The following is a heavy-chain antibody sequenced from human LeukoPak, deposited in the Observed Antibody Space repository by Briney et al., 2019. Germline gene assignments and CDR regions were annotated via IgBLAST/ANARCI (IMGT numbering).Heavy chain of an antibody. Sequence: PGGSLRLSCEASGFSLSSYEMNWVRQAPGKGLEWVSHISSRGSTIYYADSVKGRFTISRDNAKNTLYLQMNSLRAEDTAVYYCARDSTSYYDSQFKYFDLWGRGTLVTVSS. CDR3: ARDSTSYYDSQFKYFDL. J-gene: IGHJ2*01. V-gene: IGHV3-48*03. CDR1: GFSLSSYE. D-gene: IGHD3-22*01. CDR2: ISSRGSTI.